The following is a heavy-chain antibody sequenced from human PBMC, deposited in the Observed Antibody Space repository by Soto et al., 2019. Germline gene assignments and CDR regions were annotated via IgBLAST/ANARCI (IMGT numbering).Heavy chain of an antibody. D-gene: IGHD3-10*01. V-gene: IGHV1-69*01. CDR1: GGTFSSYA. J-gene: IGHJ6*02. CDR2: IIPIFGTA. CDR3: ARDQDRASYYYYGMDV. Sequence: QVQLVQSGAEVKKPGSSVTVSCKASGGTFSSYAISWVRQAPGQGLEWMGGIIPIFGTANYAQKFQGRVTITADESTSTADMELSSLRSEDTAVYYCARDQDRASYYYYGMDVWGQGTTVTVSS.